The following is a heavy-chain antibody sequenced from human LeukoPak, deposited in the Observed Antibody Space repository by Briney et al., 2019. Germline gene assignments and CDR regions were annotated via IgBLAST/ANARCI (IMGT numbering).Heavy chain of an antibody. CDR2: ISAYNGNT. CDR1: GYTFTSYG. D-gene: IGHD6-19*01. Sequence: ASVKVSCKASGYTFTSYGISWVRQAPGQGLEWMGWISAYNGNTNYAQKLQGRVTMTTDTSTSTAHMELRSLRSDDTAVYYCARDPESSGSRLRDYWGQGTLVTVSS. CDR3: ARDPESSGSRLRDY. V-gene: IGHV1-18*01. J-gene: IGHJ4*02.